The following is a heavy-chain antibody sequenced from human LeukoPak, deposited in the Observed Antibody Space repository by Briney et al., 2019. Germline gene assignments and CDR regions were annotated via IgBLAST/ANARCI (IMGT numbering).Heavy chain of an antibody. CDR2: IYYSGST. J-gene: IGHJ6*02. Sequence: SETLSLTCTVSGGSISSGSYSWGWVRQPPGKGLQWIGSIYYSGSTYHNPSLKSRVTFSVDTSKNQFSLRLSSVTAADTAVYYCVRVRLWFGDFPEDYYYNGMDVWGQGTTVTVSS. D-gene: IGHD3-10*01. CDR3: VRVRLWFGDFPEDYYYNGMDV. CDR1: GGSISSGSYS. V-gene: IGHV4-39*07.